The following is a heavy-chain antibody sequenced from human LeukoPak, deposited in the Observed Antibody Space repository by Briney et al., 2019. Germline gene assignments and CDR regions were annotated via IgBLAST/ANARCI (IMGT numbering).Heavy chain of an antibody. CDR1: GYTFTSYG. CDR2: VSTYNDNT. D-gene: IGHD2-15*01. CDR3: ARRLYCSGGSCYSGGDY. V-gene: IGHV1-18*01. J-gene: IGHJ4*02. Sequence: ASVKVSCKASGYTFTSYGISWVRQAPGQGLEWMGWVSTYNDNTHYAQKLQGRVTMTTDTSMSTAYMELRSLRSDDTAIYYCARRLYCSGGSCYSGGDYWGQGTLVTVSS.